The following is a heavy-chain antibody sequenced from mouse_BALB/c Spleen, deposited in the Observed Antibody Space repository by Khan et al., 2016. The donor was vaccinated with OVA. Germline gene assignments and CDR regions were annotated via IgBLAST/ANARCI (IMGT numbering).Heavy chain of an antibody. D-gene: IGHD1-2*01. CDR3: ARRNYFGYTFAY. J-gene: IGHJ3*01. Sequence: VELVESGAELARPGASVKLSCKASGYIFTDYYINWVKQRTGQGLEWIGEISPGSDDTYCNEKFKGKATLTADKSSSTAYMQLSSLTSEDSAVYVCARRNYFGYTFAYWGQGTLVTVSA. CDR2: ISPGSDDT. V-gene: IGHV1-77*01. CDR1: GYIFTDYY.